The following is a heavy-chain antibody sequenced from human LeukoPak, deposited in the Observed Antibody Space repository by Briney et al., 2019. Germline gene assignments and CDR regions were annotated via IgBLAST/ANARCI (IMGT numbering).Heavy chain of an antibody. Sequence: PGGSLRLSCAASGFTFSSYAMTWVRQAPGKGLEWVSALSGSGGSTYYVDSVKGRFTISRDNSKNTLYLQMNSLRAEDTAVYYCANRFDQYGMDVWGQGTTVTVSS. CDR2: LSGSGGST. V-gene: IGHV3-23*01. CDR1: GFTFSSYA. D-gene: IGHD3-9*01. CDR3: ANRFDQYGMDV. J-gene: IGHJ6*02.